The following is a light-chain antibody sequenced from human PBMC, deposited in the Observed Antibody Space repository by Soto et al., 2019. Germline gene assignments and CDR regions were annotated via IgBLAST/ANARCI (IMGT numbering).Light chain of an antibody. J-gene: IGKJ2*01. V-gene: IGKV3-15*01. Sequence: EIVMTQSPATLSVSPGGRATLSCRASQSVSSYLAWYQQRPGQPPRLLIYAASTMATGIPARFSGSGSGTESSLTISSLQSEDFAVSSCQQYNTWPPKYTFGQGTKLEIK. CDR2: AAS. CDR1: QSVSSY. CDR3: QQYNTWPPKYT.